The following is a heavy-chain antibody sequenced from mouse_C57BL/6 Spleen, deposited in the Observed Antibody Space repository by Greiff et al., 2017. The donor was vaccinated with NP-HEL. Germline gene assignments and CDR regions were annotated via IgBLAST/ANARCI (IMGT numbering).Heavy chain of an antibody. J-gene: IGHJ4*01. V-gene: IGHV1-59*01. CDR1: GYTFTSYW. CDR2: IDPSDSYT. Sequence: QVQLQQPGAELVRPGTSVKLSCKASGYTFTSYWMPWVKQRPGQGLEWIGVIDPSDSYTNYNQKFKGKATLTVDTYSSTAYMQLSSLASEDSAVYYCARSLTGAMDYWGQGTSVTVSS. CDR3: ARSLTGAMDY.